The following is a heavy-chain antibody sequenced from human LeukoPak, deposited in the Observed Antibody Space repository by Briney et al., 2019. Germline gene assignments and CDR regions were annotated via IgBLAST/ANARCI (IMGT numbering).Heavy chain of an antibody. CDR3: AKDEGIAVAGTFDY. CDR2: IKQDGSEK. Sequence: GGSLRLSCAASGFTFSSYWMSWVRQAPGERLEWVANIKQDGSEKYYVDSVKGRFTISRDNAKNSLYLQMNSLRAEDTAVYYCAKDEGIAVAGTFDYWGQGTLVTVSS. J-gene: IGHJ4*02. V-gene: IGHV3-7*01. D-gene: IGHD6-19*01. CDR1: GFTFSSYW.